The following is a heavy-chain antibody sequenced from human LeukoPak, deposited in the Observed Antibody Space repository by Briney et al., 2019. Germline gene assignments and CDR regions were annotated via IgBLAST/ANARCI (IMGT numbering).Heavy chain of an antibody. D-gene: IGHD2-15*01. Sequence: GGSLRLSCTVSGFTVSSNSMSWVRQAPGKRLEWVSFIYSDNTHYSDSVKGRFTISRDNAKNSLYLQMNSLRAEDTAVYYCARGGGYCSGGSCYPSVAYYFDYWGQGTLVTVSS. V-gene: IGHV3-53*01. CDR3: ARGGGYCSGGSCYPSVAYYFDY. CDR1: GFTVSSNS. CDR2: IYSDNT. J-gene: IGHJ4*02.